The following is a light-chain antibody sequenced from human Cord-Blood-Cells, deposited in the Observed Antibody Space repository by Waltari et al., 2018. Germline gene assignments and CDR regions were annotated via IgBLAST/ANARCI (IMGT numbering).Light chain of an antibody. CDR3: QQRSNWPLT. CDR2: DAS. Sequence: QSQATLYLTPGERATLSCRASQSVSSYLAWYQQKPGQAPRLLIYDASNRATGIPARFSGSGSGTDFTFTISSLEPEDFAVYYCQQRSNWPLTFGGGTKVEIK. V-gene: IGKV3-11*01. J-gene: IGKJ4*01. CDR1: QSVSSY.